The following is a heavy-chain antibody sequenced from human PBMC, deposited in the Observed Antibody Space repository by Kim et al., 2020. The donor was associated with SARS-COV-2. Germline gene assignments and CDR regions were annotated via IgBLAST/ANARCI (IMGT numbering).Heavy chain of an antibody. CDR2: ISPYNGNT. V-gene: IGHV1-18*01. J-gene: IGHJ4*02. CDR3: ARDGDLPDY. D-gene: IGHD7-27*01. Sequence: ASVKVSCKASGYTFTSYGISWVRQAPGQGLEWMGWISPYNGNTKYAQKVQGRVTMSTDTSTTTAYMELRTLRSDDTAVYYCARDGDLPDYWGQGTLVTVS. CDR1: GYTFTSYG.